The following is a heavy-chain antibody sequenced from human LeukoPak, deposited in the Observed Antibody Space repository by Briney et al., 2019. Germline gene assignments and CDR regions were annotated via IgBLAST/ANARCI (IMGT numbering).Heavy chain of an antibody. D-gene: IGHD6-19*01. V-gene: IGHV3-64D*06. CDR2: ISDNGGST. CDR1: GFTFGRYA. J-gene: IGHJ4*02. CDR3: VKVHLVWPYSSGWNGPGADY. Sequence: GGSLRLSCSASGFTFGRYAMHWVRQAAGKGLEYVSAISDNGGSTYYADSVHGRFPLSRHHSHTTLSLQMTTLRPDDPAVYYCVKVHLVWPYSSGWNGPGADYWGRGALVPVSS.